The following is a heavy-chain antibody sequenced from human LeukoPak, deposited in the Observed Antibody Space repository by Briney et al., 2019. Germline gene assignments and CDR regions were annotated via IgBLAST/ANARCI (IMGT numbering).Heavy chain of an antibody. V-gene: IGHV1-46*01. CDR3: ARGPNYGGLRFSWFDP. Sequence: GASVKVSCKASGYTFTSYYMHWVRQAPGQGLEWMGIINPSGGSTSYAQKFQGRVTMTRDMSTSTVYMELRSLRSEDTAVYYCARGPNYGGLRFSWFDPWGQGTLVTVSS. CDR2: INPSGGST. CDR1: GYTFTSYY. J-gene: IGHJ5*02. D-gene: IGHD4-17*01.